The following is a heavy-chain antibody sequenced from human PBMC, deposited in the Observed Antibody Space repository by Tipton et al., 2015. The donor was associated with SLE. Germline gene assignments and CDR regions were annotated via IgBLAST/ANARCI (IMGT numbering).Heavy chain of an antibody. D-gene: IGHD2-15*01. CDR3: ARDLGSFYGMDV. CDR1: GFIFSDYA. J-gene: IGHJ6*02. V-gene: IGHV3-30*04. CDR2: ISYDKSHI. Sequence: QLVQSGGGVVQPGRSLRLSCAASGFIFSDYALHWVRQAPGMGLEWVAVISYDKSHIYYTDPVEGRFTISRDNSKRMLYLQMNSLRGDDTAVYHCARDLGSFYGMDVWGQGTTVTVSS.